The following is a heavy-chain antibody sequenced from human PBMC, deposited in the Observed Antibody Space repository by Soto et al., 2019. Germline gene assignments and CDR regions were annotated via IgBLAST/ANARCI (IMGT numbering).Heavy chain of an antibody. CDR1: GFTFSSYG. Sequence: LRLSCAASGFTFSSYGMHWVRQSPGKGLEWVAFIWHDGGNKFYAESVKGRFTISRDNSKNTLYLQMTSLSAEDTAMYYCARDGDVNTGFGKDYWGQGTLVTVSS. D-gene: IGHD3-16*01. CDR3: ARDGDVNTGFGKDY. J-gene: IGHJ4*02. CDR2: IWHDGGNK. V-gene: IGHV3-33*01.